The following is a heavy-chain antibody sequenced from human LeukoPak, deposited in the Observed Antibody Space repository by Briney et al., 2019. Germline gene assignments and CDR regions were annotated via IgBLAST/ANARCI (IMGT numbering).Heavy chain of an antibody. Sequence: PGGSLRLSCAASGFTFSIYIMNCVRQALGKGLEWVSSISSSSSFIYYADSVKGQFTISIDNAKNSLYLQMNSLRAEDTAVYYCARVPYYFWSPTDYWGQGTLVTVSS. D-gene: IGHD3-3*01. V-gene: IGHV3-21*01. J-gene: IGHJ4*02. CDR3: ARVPYYFWSPTDY. CDR2: ISSSSSFI. CDR1: GFTFSIYI.